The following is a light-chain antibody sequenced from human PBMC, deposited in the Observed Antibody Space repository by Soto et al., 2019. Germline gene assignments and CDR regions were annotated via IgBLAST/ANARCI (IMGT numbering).Light chain of an antibody. CDR2: GAF. J-gene: IGKJ1*01. CDR3: QQYNDWPRT. CDR1: QSVSSN. Sequence: EIVMTQSPVTLSVSPVERATLSCMASQSVSSNLSWYQQKPGQAPSLLSYGAFTRATVIPARCSGTGTGTAFTLTISSLQSEDVALYYEQQYNDWPRTFGQGTKVDIK. V-gene: IGKV3-15*01.